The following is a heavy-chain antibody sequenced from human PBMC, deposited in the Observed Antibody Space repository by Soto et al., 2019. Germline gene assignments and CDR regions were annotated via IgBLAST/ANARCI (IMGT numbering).Heavy chain of an antibody. CDR1: GDSVSSNGAA. D-gene: IGHD4-17*01. CDR3: ARDKHDYFNRGIGFDT. Sequence: SQTLSLTCVISGDSVSSNGAAWNWIRQSPSXXLEWLGRTYYRSKWYNDYAVSVKSRININPDTSKSQFSLQLNSVTPEDTAVYYCARDKHDYFNRGIGFDTWGQGILVTVSS. V-gene: IGHV6-1*01. J-gene: IGHJ5*02. CDR2: TYYRSKWYN.